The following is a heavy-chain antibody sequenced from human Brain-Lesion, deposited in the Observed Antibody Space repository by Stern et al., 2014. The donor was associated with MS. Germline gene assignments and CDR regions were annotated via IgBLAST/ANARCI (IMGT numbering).Heavy chain of an antibody. D-gene: IGHD6-13*01. CDR2: FDPEDGES. V-gene: IGHV1-24*01. CDR3: ATDLQQPLVDTFDI. Sequence: QVQLVQSGAEVKKPGASVKVSCKVSGYTLTDLSMHWVRQAPGKGLEWMGGFDPEDGESIYEQKCQGRVTMTEDTSTDTAYMELSSLRSEDTAIYYCATDLQQPLVDTFDIWGQGTMVTVSS. CDR1: GYTLTDLS. J-gene: IGHJ3*02.